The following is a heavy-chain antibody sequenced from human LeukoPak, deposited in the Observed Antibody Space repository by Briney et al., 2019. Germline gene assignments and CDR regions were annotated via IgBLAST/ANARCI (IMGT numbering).Heavy chain of an antibody. CDR2: ISYDGNNK. Sequence: GGSLRLSCAASGFTFSSYWMSWVRQAPGKGLEWVAVISYDGNNKYYADSVKGRFTISRDNSKNTLYLQVNSLRAEDTAVYYCAKARHPYSSNWYYFDYWGQGTLVTVSS. D-gene: IGHD6-13*01. CDR1: GFTFSSYW. J-gene: IGHJ4*02. CDR3: AKARHPYSSNWYYFDY. V-gene: IGHV3-30*18.